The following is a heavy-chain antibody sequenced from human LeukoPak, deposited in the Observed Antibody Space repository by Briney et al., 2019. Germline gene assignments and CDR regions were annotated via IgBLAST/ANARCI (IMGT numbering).Heavy chain of an antibody. CDR1: GYTFTSYG. CDR2: ISAYNGNT. CDR3: ARAEPVMTTVTTD. Sequence: ASMKVSCKASGYTFTSYGLSWVRQAPGQGLEWMGWISAYNGNTNYAQKFQGRVTMTRDMSTSTVYMELSSLRSEDTAVYYCARAEPVMTTVTTDWGQGTLVTVSS. V-gene: IGHV1-18*01. J-gene: IGHJ4*02. D-gene: IGHD4-17*01.